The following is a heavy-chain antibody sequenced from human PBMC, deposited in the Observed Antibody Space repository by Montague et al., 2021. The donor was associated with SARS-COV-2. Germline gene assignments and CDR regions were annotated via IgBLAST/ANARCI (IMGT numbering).Heavy chain of an antibody. CDR3: ARLPRYCSSTACLDY. J-gene: IGHJ4*02. Sequence: SETLSLTCTVSGASISRGNYYWSWIRQPPGKGLEWVGYIFHTGKTNYNPSLKSRVTMSIDTSRNYFSLKLTSVTAADTAVYYCARLPRYCSSTACLDYWGQGTLVTVSS. D-gene: IGHD2-2*01. CDR2: IFHTGKT. V-gene: IGHV4-61*03. CDR1: GASISRGNYY.